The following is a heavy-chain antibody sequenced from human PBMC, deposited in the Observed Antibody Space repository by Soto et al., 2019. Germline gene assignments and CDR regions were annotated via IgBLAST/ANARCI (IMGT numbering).Heavy chain of an antibody. CDR3: ARGGGSTKVDY. V-gene: IGHV4-31*03. J-gene: IGHJ4*02. CDR2: MSNSGST. CDR1: GGSITSSGYY. D-gene: IGHD2-2*01. Sequence: QVQLQESGPGLVKPSQTLSLTCTVSGGSITSSGYYWSWIRQHPGEGLEWIEFMSNSGSTSYNPSLKSRVTISVDTSSSHFSLNLKSGTAANTAVYYCARGGGSTKVDYWGQGTLVTVSP.